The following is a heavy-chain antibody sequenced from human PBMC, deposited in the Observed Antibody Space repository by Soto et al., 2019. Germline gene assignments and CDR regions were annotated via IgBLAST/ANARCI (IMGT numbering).Heavy chain of an antibody. Sequence: EVQLVESGGGLVQPGGSLRLSCAASGFTFSSYWMSWVRQAPGKGLEWVANIKQDGSEKYYVDSVKGRFTISRDNAKNSLYLQMNSLRAEDTAVYYCARGYGDYVYYFDYWGQGTLVTVSS. CDR2: IKQDGSEK. CDR3: ARGYGDYVYYFDY. CDR1: GFTFSSYW. D-gene: IGHD4-17*01. V-gene: IGHV3-7*01. J-gene: IGHJ4*02.